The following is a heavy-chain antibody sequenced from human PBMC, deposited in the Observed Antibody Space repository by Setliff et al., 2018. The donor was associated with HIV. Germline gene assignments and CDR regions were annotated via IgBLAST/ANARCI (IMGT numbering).Heavy chain of an antibody. V-gene: IGHV3-30*02. J-gene: IGHJ3*02. D-gene: IGHD4-17*01. CDR1: GFTFSSYG. CDR3: ASGREQGLRHAFDI. CDR2: IRYDGSNK. Sequence: GGSLRLSCAASGFTFSSYGMHWVRQAPGKGLEWVAFIRYDGSNKYYVDSVKGRFTISRENSKNTLYLQMNSLRPEDTAVYYCASGREQGLRHAFDIWGQGAMVTVSS.